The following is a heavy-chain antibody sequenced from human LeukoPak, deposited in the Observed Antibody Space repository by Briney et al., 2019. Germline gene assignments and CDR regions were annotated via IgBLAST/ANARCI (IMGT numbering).Heavy chain of an antibody. Sequence: SETLSLTCAVYGGSFSGYYWSWIRQPPGKGLEWIGEINHSGSTNYNPSLKSRVTISVDTSKNQFSLKLSSVTAADTAVYYCARDLYSSRTNDAFVVWGQGTMVTVSS. D-gene: IGHD6-19*01. V-gene: IGHV4-34*01. CDR1: GGSFSGYY. CDR2: INHSGST. CDR3: ARDLYSSRTNDAFVV. J-gene: IGHJ3*01.